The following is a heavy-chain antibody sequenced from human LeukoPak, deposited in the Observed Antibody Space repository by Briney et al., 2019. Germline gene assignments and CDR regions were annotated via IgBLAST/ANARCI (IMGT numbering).Heavy chain of an antibody. J-gene: IGHJ3*02. Sequence: GGSLRLSCAASGFTFSSYAMSWVRQAPGKGLEWVAVISYDGSNKYYADSVKGRFTIFRDNSKNALYLQMNSLRADDTAVYYCAKPRARDCSGGSCSHDAFDIWGQGTMVTVSS. CDR3: AKPRARDCSGGSCSHDAFDI. V-gene: IGHV3-30*18. D-gene: IGHD2-15*01. CDR2: ISYDGSNK. CDR1: GFTFSSYA.